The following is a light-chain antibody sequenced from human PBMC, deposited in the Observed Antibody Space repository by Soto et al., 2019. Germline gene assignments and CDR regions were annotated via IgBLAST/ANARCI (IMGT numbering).Light chain of an antibody. V-gene: IGLV2-14*03. CDR2: DVN. CDR1: SSEVGAYNF. Sequence: QSVLTQPASVSGSPGQSITISCTGTSSEVGAYNFVSWYQQHPGKAPKVMIYDVNNRPSGGSNRFSGSKSGNTASLTISGLQAEDEADYYCGSYTSSSTLVFGGGTKVTVL. CDR3: GSYTSSSTLV. J-gene: IGLJ2*01.